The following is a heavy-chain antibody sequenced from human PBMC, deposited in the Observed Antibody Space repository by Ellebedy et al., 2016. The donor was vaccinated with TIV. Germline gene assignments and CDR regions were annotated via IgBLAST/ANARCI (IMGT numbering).Heavy chain of an antibody. CDR3: SRRVGVAGHLDY. V-gene: IGHV4-39*01. CDR2: IFHGGNT. CDR1: GGSISSSSHW. Sequence: MPGGSLRLSCTVPGGSISSSSHWWGWIRQPPGKGPEWIASIFHGGNTYYNPSLRSPVTISVDTSNNQFSLKLGSMTAADTAVYFFSRRVGVAGHLDYWGQGTLVTVSS. J-gene: IGHJ4*02. D-gene: IGHD6-19*01.